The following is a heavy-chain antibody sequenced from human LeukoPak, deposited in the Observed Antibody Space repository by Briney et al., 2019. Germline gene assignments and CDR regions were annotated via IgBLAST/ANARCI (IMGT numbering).Heavy chain of an antibody. V-gene: IGHV1-46*01. D-gene: IGHD1-26*01. J-gene: IGHJ5*02. Sequence: ASVKVSCKASGYTFTTYYMHWVRQAPGQGLEWMGIINPSGGSTTYAQRFQGRVTMTRDISTSTDYMELTSLTSDDTAMYYCARDNSVGETAWWFDPWGQGTLVTVSS. CDR3: ARDNSVGETAWWFDP. CDR2: INPSGGST. CDR1: GYTFTTYY.